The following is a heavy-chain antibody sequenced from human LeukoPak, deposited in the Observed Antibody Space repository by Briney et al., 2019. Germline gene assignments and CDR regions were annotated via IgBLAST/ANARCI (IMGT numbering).Heavy chain of an antibody. V-gene: IGHV1-69*04. D-gene: IGHD3-10*01. Sequence: SVKVSCKASGGTFSSYAISWVRQAPGQGLEWMGRIIPILGIANYAQKFQGRVTITADESTSTAYMELSSLRSEDTAVYYCARGVSGSECQDWGQGTLVTVSS. CDR2: IIPILGIA. J-gene: IGHJ4*02. CDR3: ARGVSGSECQD. CDR1: GGTFSSYA.